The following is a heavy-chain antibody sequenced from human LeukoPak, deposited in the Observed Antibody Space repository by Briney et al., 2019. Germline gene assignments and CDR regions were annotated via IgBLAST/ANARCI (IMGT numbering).Heavy chain of an antibody. D-gene: IGHD4-17*01. CDR2: INSDGSST. CDR3: ARDNGDYVRSDAFDI. J-gene: IGHJ3*02. CDR1: GFTFSSYG. Sequence: PGGSLRLSCAASGFTFSSYGMHWVRQAPGKGLVWVSRINSDGSSTSYADSVKGRFTISRDNAKNTLYLQMNSLRAEDTAVYYCARDNGDYVRSDAFDIWGQGTMVTVSS. V-gene: IGHV3-74*01.